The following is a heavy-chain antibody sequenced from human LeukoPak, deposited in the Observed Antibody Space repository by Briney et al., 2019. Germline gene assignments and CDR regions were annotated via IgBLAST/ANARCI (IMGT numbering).Heavy chain of an antibody. CDR2: ISGSGTTI. J-gene: IGHJ5*02. CDR3: VRSVRGATFDP. V-gene: IGHV3-11*01. Sequence: GGSLRLSCAASGFKFNTYYMTWIRQAPGKGLEWLSSISGSGTTIDYADSVKGRFTISRDNAKTSLYLQMNNLTAEDTAVYYCVRSVRGATFDPWGQGALVAVSS. CDR1: GFKFNTYY. D-gene: IGHD3-10*01.